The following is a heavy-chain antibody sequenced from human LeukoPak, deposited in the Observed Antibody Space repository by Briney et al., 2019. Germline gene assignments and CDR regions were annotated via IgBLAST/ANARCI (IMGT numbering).Heavy chain of an antibody. D-gene: IGHD3-16*01. CDR1: GFTLSSYW. J-gene: IGHJ4*02. CDR2: IKQDGSVT. Sequence: GGCLRLSCAASGFTLSSYWMSWVRQAPGKGLQWVASIKQDGSVTYYVDSVRGRFTISRDNAKKSLYLQMNSLRAEDTAVYYCARLNNYALEYWGQGTLVTVSS. CDR3: ARLNNYALEY. V-gene: IGHV3-7*05.